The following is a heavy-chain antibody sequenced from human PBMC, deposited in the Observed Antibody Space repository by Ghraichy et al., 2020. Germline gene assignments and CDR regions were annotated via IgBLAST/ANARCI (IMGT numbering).Heavy chain of an antibody. V-gene: IGHV1-46*01. CDR3: ARGDTMVRGVMGGTFDY. CDR2: INPSGGST. J-gene: IGHJ4*02. Sequence: ASVKVSCKASGYTFTSYYMHWVRQAPGPGLEWMGIINPSGGSTSYAQKFQGRVTMTRDTSTSTVYMELSRLRFEDTAVYYCARGDTMVRGVMGGTFDYWGQGTLVTVSS. CDR1: GYTFTSYY. D-gene: IGHD3-10*01.